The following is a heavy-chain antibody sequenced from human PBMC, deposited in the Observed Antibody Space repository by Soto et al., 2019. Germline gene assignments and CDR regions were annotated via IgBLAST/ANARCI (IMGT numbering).Heavy chain of an antibody. J-gene: IGHJ3*02. CDR2: IYYSGST. D-gene: IGHD3-22*01. CDR1: GHSISGYY. V-gene: IGHV4-59*01. CDR3: ARDGDYYDSSGYYYQRNAFDI. Sequence: LLTCTVSGHSISGYYWSWIRKPPGDCLEWIGYIYYSGSTNYNPSLKSRVTISVDTSKNQFSLKLSSVTAADTAVYYCARDGDYYDSSGYYYQRNAFDIWGQGTMVTVS.